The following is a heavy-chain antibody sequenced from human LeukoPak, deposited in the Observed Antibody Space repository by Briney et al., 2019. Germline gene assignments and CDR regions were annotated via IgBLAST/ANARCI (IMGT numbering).Heavy chain of an antibody. CDR3: ITVSEVVIGTLPGSV. D-gene: IGHD3-22*01. CDR1: GFTFSSYA. V-gene: IGHV3-15*01. CDR2: IRSKARGGTT. Sequence: GGSLRLSCAASGFTFSSYAMHWVRQAPGEGLEWVGRIRSKARGGTTDYAAPVKDRFSISRDVSKNMLYLQMNSLKTEDTAVYYCITVSEVVIGTLPGSVWGQGTTVTVSS. J-gene: IGHJ3*01.